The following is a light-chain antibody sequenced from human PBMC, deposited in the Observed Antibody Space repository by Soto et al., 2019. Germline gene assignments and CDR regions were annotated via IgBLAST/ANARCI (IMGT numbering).Light chain of an antibody. V-gene: IGKV1-39*01. CDR3: QQSYNVPFT. Sequence: DIQMTQSPASLAASLGDRIIISCRASQTISNYLNWYHQKPGEAPKILIYGSSTLQSGVPSTFSGSGSGTEFTLSISSLQPEDFGTYYCQQSYNVPFTFGPGTKVDVK. J-gene: IGKJ3*01. CDR1: QTISNY. CDR2: GSS.